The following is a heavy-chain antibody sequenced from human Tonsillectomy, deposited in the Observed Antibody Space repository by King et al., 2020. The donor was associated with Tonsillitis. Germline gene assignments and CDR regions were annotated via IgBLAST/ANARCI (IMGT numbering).Heavy chain of an antibody. CDR3: ARHFNLEWLYLDV. CDR1: GGSISSYY. V-gene: IGHV4-59*08. J-gene: IGHJ6*02. D-gene: IGHD3-3*01. CDR2: IYYSGST. Sequence: QLQESGPGLVKPSETLSLTCTVSGGSISSYYWSWIRQPPGKGLEWIGYIYYSGSTNYNPSLKSRVTISVDTSKNQFSLKLSSVTAADTAVYYCARHFNLEWLYLDVWGQGTTVTVSS.